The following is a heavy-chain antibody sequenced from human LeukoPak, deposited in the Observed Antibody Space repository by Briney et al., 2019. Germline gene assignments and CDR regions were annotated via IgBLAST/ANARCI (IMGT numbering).Heavy chain of an antibody. Sequence: AAVKVSCKVSGYTLSELSMHWVRQAPGKGLEWMGGFDPEEGEKIYAQKFQGRVTMTEDTSTDTAYMELSSLRSEDTAVYFCATERSVSSRSSDNWFDPWGQGTLLILSS. V-gene: IGHV1-24*01. CDR1: GYTLSELS. CDR3: ATERSVSSRSSDNWFDP. CDR2: FDPEEGEK. J-gene: IGHJ5*02. D-gene: IGHD6-6*01.